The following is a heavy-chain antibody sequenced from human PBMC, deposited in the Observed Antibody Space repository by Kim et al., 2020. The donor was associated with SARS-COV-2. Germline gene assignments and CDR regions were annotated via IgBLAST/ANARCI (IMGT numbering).Heavy chain of an antibody. CDR3: ASSSIVVVTAILI. CDR2: IYYSGST. Sequence: SETLSLTCTVSGGSVSSGSYYWSWIRQPPGKGLEWIGYIYYSGSTNYNPSLKSRVTISVDTSKNQFSLKLSSVTAADTAVYYCASSSIVVVTAILIWGQGTLVTVSS. V-gene: IGHV4-61*01. J-gene: IGHJ4*02. CDR1: GGSVSSGSYY. D-gene: IGHD2-21*02.